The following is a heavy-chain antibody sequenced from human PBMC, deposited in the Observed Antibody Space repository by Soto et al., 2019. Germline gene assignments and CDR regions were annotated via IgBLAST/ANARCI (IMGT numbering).Heavy chain of an antibody. CDR1: GYSFTSYW. V-gene: IGHV5-51*03. CDR3: ARSEWLRNYYYGMDV. CDR2: IYPGDSDT. Sequence: GESLKISCKGSGYSFTSYWIGWVRQMPGKGLEWMGIIYPGDSDTRYSPSFQGQVTISADKSISTAYLQWSSLKASDTAMYYCARSEWLRNYYYGMDVWGQGTTVTVPS. D-gene: IGHD5-12*01. J-gene: IGHJ6*02.